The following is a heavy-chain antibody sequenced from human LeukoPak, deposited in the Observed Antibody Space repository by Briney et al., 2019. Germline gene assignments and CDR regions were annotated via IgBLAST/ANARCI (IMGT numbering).Heavy chain of an antibody. CDR2: ISGSGGST. CDR3: AKAVSAYYFDY. V-gene: IGHV3-23*01. J-gene: IGHJ4*02. Sequence: GGSLRLSSAASGFTFTTYAISWVRQAPGKGLEWVSAISGSGGSTYYADSVKGRFAISRDNSKNTLYLQMNSLRTEDTAVYYCAKAVSAYYFDYWGQGTLVTVSS. CDR1: GFTFTTYA. D-gene: IGHD6-19*01.